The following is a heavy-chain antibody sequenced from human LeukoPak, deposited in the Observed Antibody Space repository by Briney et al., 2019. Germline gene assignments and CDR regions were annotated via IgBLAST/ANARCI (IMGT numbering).Heavy chain of an antibody. CDR3: ARLGSYYSDSTGYEIDY. Sequence: PSQTLSLTCTVSGGSISNNNYYWAWIRQPPGKGLECIGSIYYSGSPYYNPSLKSRVTISVDTSKNQFSLRLSSVTTADTAVYYCARLGSYYSDSTGYEIDYWGQGTLVTVSS. CDR2: IYYSGSP. V-gene: IGHV4-39*01. CDR1: GGSISNNNYY. J-gene: IGHJ4*02. D-gene: IGHD3-22*01.